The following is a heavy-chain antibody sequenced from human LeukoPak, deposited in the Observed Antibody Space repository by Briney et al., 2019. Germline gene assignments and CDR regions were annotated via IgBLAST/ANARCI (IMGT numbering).Heavy chain of an antibody. D-gene: IGHD3-10*01. CDR3: ARVLLWFGELRTPGYNWFDP. CDR1: GGSISSYY. J-gene: IGHJ5*02. Sequence: SETLSLTCTVSGGSISSYYWSWIRQPPGKGLEWIGEINHSGSTNYNPSLKSRVTISVDTSKNQFSLRLSSVTAADTAVYYCARVLLWFGELRTPGYNWFDPWGQGTLVTVSS. V-gene: IGHV4-34*01. CDR2: INHSGST.